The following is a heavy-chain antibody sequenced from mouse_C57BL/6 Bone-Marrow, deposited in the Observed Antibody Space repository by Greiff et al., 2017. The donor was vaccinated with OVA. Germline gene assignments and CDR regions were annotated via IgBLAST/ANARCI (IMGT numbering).Heavy chain of an antibody. V-gene: IGHV1-69*02. D-gene: IGHD2-13*01. CDR1: GYTFTSYW. Sequence: VQLQQSGPELVKPGASVKMSCKASGYTFTSYWMHWVKQRPGKGLEWIGEIDPSAGYTNYNQKFKGKATLTVDKSSSTAYMQLSSLTSADSAVYYVAREGYWSDYVWFAYWGQGTLVTVSA. CDR3: AREGYWSDYVWFAY. CDR2: IDPSAGYT. J-gene: IGHJ3*01.